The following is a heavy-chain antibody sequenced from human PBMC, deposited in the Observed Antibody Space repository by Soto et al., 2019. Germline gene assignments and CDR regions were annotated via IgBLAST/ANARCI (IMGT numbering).Heavy chain of an antibody. Sequence: QVPLVQSGAEVKKPGASVKVSCKASGYTFTSKDINWVRQATGQGLEWEGWMNPNSGNIGYAQKFQGRITMTRDISISTAYMELSSLRSEDTAVYYCATCSGVSCYADYWGQGTLVTVSS. CDR3: ATCSGVSCYADY. CDR2: MNPNSGNI. CDR1: GYTFTSKD. V-gene: IGHV1-8*01. D-gene: IGHD2-2*01. J-gene: IGHJ4*02.